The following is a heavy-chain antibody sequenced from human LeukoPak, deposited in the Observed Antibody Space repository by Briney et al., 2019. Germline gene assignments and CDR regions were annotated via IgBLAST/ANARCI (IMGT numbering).Heavy chain of an antibody. Sequence: SETLSLTCTVSGYSISSGYYWGWIRQPPGKGLEWIGSIYHSGSTYYNPSLKSRVTISVDTSKNQFSLKLSSVTAADTAVYYCARFELWEWYFDYWGQGTLVIVSS. J-gene: IGHJ4*02. CDR2: IYHSGST. V-gene: IGHV4-38-2*02. CDR3: ARFELWEWYFDY. D-gene: IGHD3-16*01. CDR1: GYSISSGYY.